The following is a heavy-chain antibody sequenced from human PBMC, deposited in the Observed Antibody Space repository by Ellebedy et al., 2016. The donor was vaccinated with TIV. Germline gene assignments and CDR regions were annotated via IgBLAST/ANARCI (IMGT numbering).Heavy chain of an antibody. CDR2: IRQEGDEI. D-gene: IGHD4-17*01. CDR1: GFNSRSYW. V-gene: IGHV3-7*01. CDR3: ARRASYGDYAVQVNPWFDP. Sequence: GGSLRLSCAASGFNSRSYWMTWVRQAPGKGLEWVAKIRQEGDEIYYVESVKGRFTISRDNAKNSLFLQMSSLRVEDTAVYYCARRASYGDYAVQVNPWFDPWGQGTLVTVSS. J-gene: IGHJ5*02.